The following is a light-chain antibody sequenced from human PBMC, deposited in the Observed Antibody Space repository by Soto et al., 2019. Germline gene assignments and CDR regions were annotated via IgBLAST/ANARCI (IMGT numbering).Light chain of an antibody. J-gene: IGLJ1*01. Sequence: QSALTQPPSASGTPGQRVTISCSGSSSNIGSNTVNWYQQLPGTAPKLLIYSNNQRPSGVPDRFSGSKSGTSASLAISGLQSEDEADYYCAAWDDSHGRVFGTGTKLTVL. V-gene: IGLV1-44*01. CDR3: AAWDDSHGRV. CDR1: SSNIGSNT. CDR2: SNN.